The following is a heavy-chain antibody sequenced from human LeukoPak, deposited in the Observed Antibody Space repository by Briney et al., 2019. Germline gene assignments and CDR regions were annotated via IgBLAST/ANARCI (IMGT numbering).Heavy chain of an antibody. D-gene: IGHD3-22*01. V-gene: IGHV4-39*07. CDR3: ARDSLLIYYDSSGSFDY. J-gene: IGHJ4*02. CDR1: GGSISSSSYY. CDR2: IYYSGST. Sequence: PSETLSLTCTVSGGSISSSSYYWGWIRQPPGKGLEWIGSIYYSGSTYYNPSLKSRVTISVDTSKNQFSLKLSSVTAADTAVYYCARDSLLIYYDSSGSFDYWGQGTLVTVSS.